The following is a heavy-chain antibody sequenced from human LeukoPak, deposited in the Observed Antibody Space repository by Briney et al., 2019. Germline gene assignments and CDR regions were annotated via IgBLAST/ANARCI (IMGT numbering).Heavy chain of an antibody. D-gene: IGHD4-17*01. CDR1: GFTFSSYD. J-gene: IGHJ3*02. CDR3: ARGQVTAVTRLAAFDI. Sequence: GGSLRLSCAASGFTFSSYDMHWVRQATGKGLEWVSAIGTAGDTYYPGSVKGRFTISRENAKNSLYLQMNSLRAEDTAVYYCARGQVTAVTRLAAFDIWGQGTMVIVSS. CDR2: IGTAGDT. V-gene: IGHV3-13*01.